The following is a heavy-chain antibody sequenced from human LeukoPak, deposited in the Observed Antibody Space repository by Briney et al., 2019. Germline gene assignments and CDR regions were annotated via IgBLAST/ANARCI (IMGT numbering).Heavy chain of an antibody. CDR3: ARRPAGTRTFDY. V-gene: IGHV5-51*01. D-gene: IGHD1-7*01. J-gene: IGHJ4*02. CDR2: IYGADYTT. Sequence: GESLKISCKGSGYSFTSYWIGWVRQMPGKGLEWMGVIYGADYTTIYSPPFHGQITISAHKSISTAYLQWTSLKASDTAMYYCARRPAGTRTFDYWGQGALVTVSS. CDR1: GYSFTSYW.